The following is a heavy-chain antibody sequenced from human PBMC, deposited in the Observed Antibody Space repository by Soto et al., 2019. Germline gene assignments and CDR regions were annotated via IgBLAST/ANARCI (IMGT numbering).Heavy chain of an antibody. CDR2: ISAYNGNT. V-gene: IGHV1-18*01. J-gene: IGHJ6*02. Sequence: LVQSGGEVKKPGASVKVSCKTSGYSFTTYGISWVRQAPGQGLEWMGWISAYNGNTNYAQKLQDRVTMTTDTSTSTAYMELRSLRSDDTAVYYCAREGPAPYYYYGMDVWGQGSTVTVSS. CDR1: GYSFTTYG. CDR3: AREGPAPYYYYGMDV.